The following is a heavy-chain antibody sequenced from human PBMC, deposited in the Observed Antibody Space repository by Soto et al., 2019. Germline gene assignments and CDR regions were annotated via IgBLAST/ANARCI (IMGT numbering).Heavy chain of an antibody. CDR1: GFSLTTSGVG. Sequence: QITLKESGPTLVKPTQTLTLTCTFSGFSLTTSGVGVGWIRQPPGKALEWLAFLYWDDDKRYSPSLESRLTITKDTSKNQVVLTMTNMDTVDTATYYCARRRSSYTGMDVWGQGTTVTVSS. J-gene: IGHJ6*02. D-gene: IGHD3-16*02. CDR2: LYWDDDK. V-gene: IGHV2-5*02. CDR3: ARRRSSYTGMDV.